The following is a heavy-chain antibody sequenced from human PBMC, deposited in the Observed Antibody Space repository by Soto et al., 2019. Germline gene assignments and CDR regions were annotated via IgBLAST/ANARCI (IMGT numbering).Heavy chain of an antibody. D-gene: IGHD3-9*01. CDR2: ISGSGGST. V-gene: IGHV3-23*01. Sequence: GGSLRLSCAASGFTFSSYAMSWDRQAPGKGLEWVSAISGSGGSTYYADSVKGRFTISRDNSKNTLYLQMNSLRAEDTAVYYCAKDRPDLYDILTGYPYYWGQGTLVTVSS. CDR3: AKDRPDLYDILTGYPYY. J-gene: IGHJ4*02. CDR1: GFTFSSYA.